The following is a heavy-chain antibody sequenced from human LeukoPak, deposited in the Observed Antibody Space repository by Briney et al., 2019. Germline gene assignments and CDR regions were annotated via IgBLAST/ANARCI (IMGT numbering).Heavy chain of an antibody. CDR3: AXAGRYDSSGMGIFDY. V-gene: IGHV4-4*07. CDR1: GGSISSYY. Sequence: PSETLSLTCTVSGGSISSYYWSWIRQPAGKGLEWIGRIYTSGNTNYNPSLKSRVTISVDKSKNQFSLKLSSVTAADTAVYYCAXAGRYDSSGMGIFDYWGQGTLVTVSS. J-gene: IGHJ4*02. CDR2: IYTSGNT. D-gene: IGHD3-22*01.